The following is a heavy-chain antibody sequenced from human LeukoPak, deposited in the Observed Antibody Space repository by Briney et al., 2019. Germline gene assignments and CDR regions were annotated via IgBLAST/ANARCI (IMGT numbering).Heavy chain of an antibody. D-gene: IGHD1-26*01. J-gene: IGHJ4*02. V-gene: IGHV3-30*04. CDR2: ISYDGSNK. CDR3: AKDSGSYYIEYYFDY. CDR1: GFTFSDYA. Sequence: PGGSLRLSCAASGFTFSDYAMHWVRLAPGKGLEWVAVISYDGSNKYYADSVKGRFTISRDNSKNTLYLQMNSLRAEDTAVYYCAKDSGSYYIEYYFDYWGQGTLVTVSS.